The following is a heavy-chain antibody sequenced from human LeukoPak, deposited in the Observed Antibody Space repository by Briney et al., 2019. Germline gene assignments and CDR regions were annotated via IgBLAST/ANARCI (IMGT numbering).Heavy chain of an antibody. Sequence: PSETLSLTCAAYGGSFSGYYWSWIRQPPGKGLEWIGEVNHSGSTNYNPSLKSRVTISVDTSKNQFSLKLSSVTAADTAVYYCAREVPSYYVESGFDCWGQGTLVTVSS. CDR1: GGSFSGYY. J-gene: IGHJ4*02. CDR3: AREVPSYYVESGFDC. D-gene: IGHD1-26*01. CDR2: VNHSGST. V-gene: IGHV4-34*01.